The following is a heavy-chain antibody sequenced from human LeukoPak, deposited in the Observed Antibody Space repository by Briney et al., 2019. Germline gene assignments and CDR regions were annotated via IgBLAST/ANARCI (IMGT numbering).Heavy chain of an antibody. CDR1: GFTFSSYA. D-gene: IGHD6-13*01. CDR2: INHSGST. CDR3: ARKGGSWYDYYYYMDV. J-gene: IGHJ6*03. V-gene: IGHV4-34*01. Sequence: GSLRLSCAASGFTFSSYAMSWVRQPPGKGLEWIGEINHSGSTNYNPSLKSRVTISVDTSKNQFSLKLSSVTAADTAVYYCARKGGSWYDYYYYMDVWGKGTTVTVSS.